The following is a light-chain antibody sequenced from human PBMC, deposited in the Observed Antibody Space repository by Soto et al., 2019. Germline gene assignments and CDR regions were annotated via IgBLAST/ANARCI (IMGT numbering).Light chain of an antibody. J-gene: IGLJ2*01. CDR3: SAYTSANTLT. CDR2: DVN. CDR1: SNDIGAYDY. V-gene: IGLV2-14*03. Sequence: QSVLTQPASVSGSPGQSVTISCTGTSNDIGAYDYVSWYQQVPGKAPKLLIFDVNYRPSEISRRFSGSKSGNSAPLTISAHRPADEADYYCSAYTSANTLTIGGGTKLTV.